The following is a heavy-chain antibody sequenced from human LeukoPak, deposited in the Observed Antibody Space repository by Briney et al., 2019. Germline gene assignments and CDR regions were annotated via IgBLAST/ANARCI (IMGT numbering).Heavy chain of an antibody. CDR3: AKGTGSGWYDAFDF. CDR1: GFTFSSYA. D-gene: IGHD6-19*01. Sequence: PGGSLRLSCTTSGFTFSSYAMSWVRQAPAKGLEWVSSISGSGDSTYYADSVKGRFTISRDNSKNTLYLQMNSLRADDTAVYYCAKGTGSGWYDAFDFWGQGTMVTISS. V-gene: IGHV3-23*01. J-gene: IGHJ3*01. CDR2: ISGSGDST.